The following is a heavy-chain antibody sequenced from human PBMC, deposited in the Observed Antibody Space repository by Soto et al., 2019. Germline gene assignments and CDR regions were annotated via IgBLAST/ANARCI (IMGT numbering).Heavy chain of an antibody. D-gene: IGHD3-3*01. Sequence: SETLSLTCTVSGGSISSGDYYWSWIRQPPGKGLEWIGYIYYSGSTYYNPSLKSRVTISVDTSKNQFSLKLSSVTAADTAVYYCARDVFGVVKGMDVWGQGTTVTVSS. V-gene: IGHV4-30-4*01. CDR1: GGSISSGDYY. CDR2: IYYSGST. CDR3: ARDVFGVVKGMDV. J-gene: IGHJ6*02.